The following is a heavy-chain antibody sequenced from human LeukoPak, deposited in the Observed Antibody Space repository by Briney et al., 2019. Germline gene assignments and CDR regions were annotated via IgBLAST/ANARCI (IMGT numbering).Heavy chain of an antibody. CDR2: SYTSGST. CDR1: GGSITSYY. CDR3: ARDLTCTTTNCYSHWFDP. D-gene: IGHD2-2*01. V-gene: IGHV4-4*07. Sequence: SETLSLACTVSGGSITSYYWSWIRQPAGKGLEWVGRSYTSGSTNYNPPLKSRVTMSVDTSKNQFSLKLSSVTAADTAMYYCARDLTCTTTNCYSHWFDPWGQGTLVTVSS. J-gene: IGHJ5*02.